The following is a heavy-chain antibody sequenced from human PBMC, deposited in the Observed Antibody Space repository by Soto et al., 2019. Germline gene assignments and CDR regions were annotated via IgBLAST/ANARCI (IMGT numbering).Heavy chain of an antibody. CDR1: GYIFTNYD. CDR3: ARFGSAPYYYYGVDV. Sequence: QVQLVQSETEVKKPGASVKVSCKASGYIFTNYDITWVRQAPGQGLEWMGWVSGYNGNTMYAQKFQDRVTMTTDTSTSTVYMELRSLRSDDTAVYYCARFGSAPYYYYGVDVWGQGTTVFVSS. J-gene: IGHJ6*02. D-gene: IGHD3-10*01. V-gene: IGHV1-18*01. CDR2: VSGYNGNT.